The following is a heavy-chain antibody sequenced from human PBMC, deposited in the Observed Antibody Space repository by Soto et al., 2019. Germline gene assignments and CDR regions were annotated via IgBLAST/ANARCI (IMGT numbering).Heavy chain of an antibody. CDR3: ARDRGSYALDY. D-gene: IGHD1-26*01. CDR2: ITAYNGNT. J-gene: IGHJ4*02. V-gene: IGHV1-18*01. Sequence: QVQLVQSGAEVKKPGASVNVSCTASGYTFTSYGFNRERQAPGQGLDRRGGITAYNGNTNKAQKLQGRVTMTTDTSTSTAYMELRSLRSDDTAVYYCARDRGSYALDYWGQGTLVTVSS. CDR1: GYTFTSYG.